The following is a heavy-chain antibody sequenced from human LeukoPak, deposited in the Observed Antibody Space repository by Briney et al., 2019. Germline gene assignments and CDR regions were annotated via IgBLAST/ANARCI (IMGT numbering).Heavy chain of an antibody. J-gene: IGHJ4*02. V-gene: IGHV1-3*01. CDR2: INAGNGNT. CDR1: GYTFTSYA. CDR3: ARGGDDYGDYAEMGDFDY. Sequence: ASVKASCKASGYTFTSYAMHWVRQAPGQRLEWMGWINAGNGNTKYSQKFQGRVTITRDTSASTAYMELSSLRSEDTAVYYCARGGDDYGDYAEMGDFDYWGQGTLVTVSS. D-gene: IGHD4-17*01.